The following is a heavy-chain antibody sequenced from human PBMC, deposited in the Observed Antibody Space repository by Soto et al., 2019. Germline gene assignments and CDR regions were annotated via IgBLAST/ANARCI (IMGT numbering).Heavy chain of an antibody. V-gene: IGHV3-33*01. D-gene: IGHD2-21*02. CDR1: GFTFSTYG. Sequence: PGGSLRLSCAASGFTFSTYGMYWVRQAPGKGLEWVALFRYDGFNKYYSDSVKGRFTITRDISSNTLHLQMSSLRVEDTAVYYCARHGDPMISVTEADTWGQGTLVTVPQ. CDR2: FRYDGFNK. J-gene: IGHJ5*02. CDR3: ARHGDPMISVTEADT.